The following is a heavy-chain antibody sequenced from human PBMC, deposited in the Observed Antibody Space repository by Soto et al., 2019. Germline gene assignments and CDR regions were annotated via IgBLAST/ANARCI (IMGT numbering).Heavy chain of an antibody. CDR2: IIPIFGTA. D-gene: IGHD1-26*01. CDR3: ARDRRHARGVGYYYYYGMDV. CDR1: GGTFSSYA. Sequence: QVQLVQSGAEVKKPGSSVKVSCKASGGTFSSYAISWVRQAPGQGLEWMGGIIPIFGTANYAQKFQGRVTITADESTSTAYMELSSLSSEDTAVYYCARDRRHARGVGYYYYYGMDVWGQGTTVTVSS. J-gene: IGHJ6*02. V-gene: IGHV1-69*12.